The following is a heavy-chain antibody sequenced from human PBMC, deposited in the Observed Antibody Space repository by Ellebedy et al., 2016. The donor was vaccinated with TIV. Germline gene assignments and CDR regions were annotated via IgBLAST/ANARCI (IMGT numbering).Heavy chain of an antibody. Sequence: AASVKVSCKASGYTFSNYYIHWMRQAPGQGLEWMGVLNPSDSRTNFAQKFQGRLTMTRDTSTSTVYMELRSLRSEDTAVYYCTRAPASDWLRNGDYWGQGTLVTVSS. V-gene: IGHV1-46*01. CDR2: LNPSDSRT. CDR1: GYTFSNYY. J-gene: IGHJ4*02. CDR3: TRAPASDWLRNGDY. D-gene: IGHD3-9*01.